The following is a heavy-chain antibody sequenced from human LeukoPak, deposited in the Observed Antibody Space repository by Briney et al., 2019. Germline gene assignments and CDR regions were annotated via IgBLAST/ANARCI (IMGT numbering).Heavy chain of an antibody. CDR3: ARRAGAYSHPYDY. V-gene: IGHV3-53*01. CDR2: IYSGTT. J-gene: IGHJ4*02. CDR1: GYTVSSNS. D-gene: IGHD4/OR15-4a*01. Sequence: GGSLRLSCTVSGYTVSSNSMSWVRQAPGKALEWVSFIYSGTTHYSDSVKGRFTVSRDNSKNTLGLQMNSLRAEDTAVYYCARRAGAYSHPYDYWGQGTLVTVSS.